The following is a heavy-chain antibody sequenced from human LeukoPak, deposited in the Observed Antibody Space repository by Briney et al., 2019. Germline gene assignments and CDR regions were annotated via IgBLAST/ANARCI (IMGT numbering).Heavy chain of an antibody. CDR3: ARVSPEGDYDY. Sequence: GGSLRLSCAASGFTFSSYWMHWVRQAPGKGLVWVSRINSDGSSTSYADSVKGRFTISRDNAKNTLYLQMNSLRAEDTAVYYCARVSPEGDYDYWGQGTLVTVSS. CDR2: INSDGSST. J-gene: IGHJ4*02. V-gene: IGHV3-74*01. CDR1: GFTFSSYW. D-gene: IGHD4-17*01.